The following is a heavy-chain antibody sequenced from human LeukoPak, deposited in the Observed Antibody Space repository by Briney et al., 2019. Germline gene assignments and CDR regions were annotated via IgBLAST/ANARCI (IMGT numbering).Heavy chain of an antibody. J-gene: IGHJ4*02. CDR1: GYTFTSYG. V-gene: IGHV1-18*01. CDR3: ARDLDGYKPDY. CDR2: ISAYNGNT. Sequence: ASVKVSCKASGYTFTSYGISWVRQAPGQGLEWMGWISAYNGNTNYAQKLQGRVTMTTDTSTSTAYVELRSLRSDDTAVYYCARDLDGYKPDYWGQGTLVTVSS. D-gene: IGHD5-24*01.